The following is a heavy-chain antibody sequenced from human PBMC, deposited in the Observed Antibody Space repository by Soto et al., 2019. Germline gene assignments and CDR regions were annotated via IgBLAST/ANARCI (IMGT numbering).Heavy chain of an antibody. CDR2: IYYSGST. CDR1: GGSISSYY. D-gene: IGHD5-12*01. V-gene: IGHV4-59*01. J-gene: IGHJ6*03. CDR3: ARVMEYSGYDNYYYYMDV. Sequence: SSETLSLTCTVSGGSISSYYWSWIRQPPGKGLEWIGYIYYSGSTNYNPSLKSRVTISVDTSKNQFSLKLSSVTAADTAVYYCARVMEYSGYDNYYYYMDVWGKGTTVTVSS.